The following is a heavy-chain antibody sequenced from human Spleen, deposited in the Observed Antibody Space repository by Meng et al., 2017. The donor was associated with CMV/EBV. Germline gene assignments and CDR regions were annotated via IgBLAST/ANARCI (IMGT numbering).Heavy chain of an antibody. CDR2: ISYSGNP. Sequence: DHYWSWIRQHPGKSLEWIGYISYSGNPYYNPSLKSRVTISADSSKNHFSLKVTSVTAVDTAVYYCARHERYNWNYRPSRGRGWFDPWGQGTLVTVSS. CDR3: ARHERYNWNYRPSRGRGWFDP. J-gene: IGHJ5*02. V-gene: IGHV4-31*02. CDR1: DHY. D-gene: IGHD1-7*01.